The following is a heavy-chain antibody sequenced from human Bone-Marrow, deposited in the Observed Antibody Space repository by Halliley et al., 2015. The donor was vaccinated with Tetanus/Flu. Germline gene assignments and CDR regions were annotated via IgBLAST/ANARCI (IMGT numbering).Heavy chain of an antibody. V-gene: IGHV1-3*01. CDR2: T. Sequence: TKYSQKFQGRVTISRDTSANTGYMELSSLRSEDTAVYYCARDPFPNGIILDRGVIITPGVYDYWGQGTLVTVSS. D-gene: IGHD3-10*01. CDR3: ARDPFPNGIILDRGVIITPGVYDY. J-gene: IGHJ4*02.